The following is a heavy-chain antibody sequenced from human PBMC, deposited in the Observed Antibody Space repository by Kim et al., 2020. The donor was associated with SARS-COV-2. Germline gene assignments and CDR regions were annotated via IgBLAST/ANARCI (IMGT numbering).Heavy chain of an antibody. D-gene: IGHD2-15*01. CDR3: ALVVAATSSFIVGGVSYYYYGMDV. J-gene: IGHJ6*02. V-gene: IGHV1-18*01. CDR2: ISAYNGNT. CDR1: GYTFTSYG. Sequence: ASVKVSCKASGYTFTSYGISWVRQAPGQGLEWMGWISAYNGNTNYAQKLQGRVTMTTDTSTSTAYMELRSLRSDDTAVYYCALVVAATSSFIVGGVSYYYYGMDVWGQGTTVTVSS.